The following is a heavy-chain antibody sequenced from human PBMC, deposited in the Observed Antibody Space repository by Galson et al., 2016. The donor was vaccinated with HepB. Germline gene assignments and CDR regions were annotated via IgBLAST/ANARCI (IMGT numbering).Heavy chain of an antibody. Sequence: SLGLSCAASGFTVSNNYITWVRQAPGQGLEWVSLIYSGGSTYFAHSVKGRFTISRDSSKNTVYLQMNSLTAEDTAIYYCARDRHCSGGSCSGLWGQGTLVTVSS. CDR3: ARDRHCSGGSCSGL. CDR1: GFTVSNNY. CDR2: IYSGGST. J-gene: IGHJ4*02. V-gene: IGHV3-53*01. D-gene: IGHD2-15*01.